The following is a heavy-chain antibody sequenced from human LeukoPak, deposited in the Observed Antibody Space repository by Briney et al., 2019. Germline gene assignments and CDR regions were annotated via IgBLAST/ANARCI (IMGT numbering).Heavy chain of an antibody. CDR2: VNPNNDNT. V-gene: IGHV1-8*01. CDR3: ARTSLYATNHDAFDI. Sequence: GASVKVSCKTSGYTFTNYEINWVRQASGQGLEWVGWVNPNNDNTAYAQKFQGRVTMTRDSSISTAYMELSSLTSEDTAVYYCARTSLYATNHDAFDIWGQGTMVTVSS. CDR1: GYTFTNYE. J-gene: IGHJ3*02. D-gene: IGHD2-8*01.